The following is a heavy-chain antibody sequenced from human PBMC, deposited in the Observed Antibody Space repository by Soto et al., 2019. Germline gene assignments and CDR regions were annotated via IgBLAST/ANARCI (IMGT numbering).Heavy chain of an antibody. J-gene: IGHJ4*02. D-gene: IGHD6-19*01. CDR1: GVSIGSNYY. CDR2: VSPIGSG. V-gene: IGHV4-4*01. Sequence: QVLLQESGPGLVQPSGTLSLSCVVSGVSIGSNYYWGWVRQSPGKGLEWLGDVSPIGSGNYNPSLKSRVTISMDKSQNPFSLKLNSVTAADTAVYCCARSLGWYAIDYWGQGTLVIVSS. CDR3: ARSLGWYAIDY.